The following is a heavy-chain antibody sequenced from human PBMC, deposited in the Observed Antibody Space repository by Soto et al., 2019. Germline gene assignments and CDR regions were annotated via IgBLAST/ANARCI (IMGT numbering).Heavy chain of an antibody. D-gene: IGHD1-26*01. CDR1: GDSVSSNSAA. CDR2: TYYRSKWYN. V-gene: IGHV6-1*01. Sequence: SQTLSLTCAISGDSVSSNSAAWNWIRQSPSRGLEWLGRTYYRSKWYNDYAVSVKSRITINPDTSKNQFSLQLNSVTPEDTAVYYCARSSRYSRRGYYGMDVWGKGTTVTVSS. CDR3: ARSSRYSRRGYYGMDV. J-gene: IGHJ6*04.